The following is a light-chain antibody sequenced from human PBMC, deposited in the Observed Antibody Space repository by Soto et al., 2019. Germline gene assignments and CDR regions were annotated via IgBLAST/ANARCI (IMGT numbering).Light chain of an antibody. CDR3: QSYDNAVWT. J-gene: IGKJ1*01. CDR2: GTS. V-gene: IGKV3-20*01. Sequence: IVLTQSPGTLSLAAGERATLSCRASQNVRSTFLVWYQHKPGQAPRLLIYGTSSRAPGIPDRFSGSGSGTDFTLTINRLEPEDFAVYYCQSYDNAVWTFGQGTKVQI. CDR1: QNVRSTF.